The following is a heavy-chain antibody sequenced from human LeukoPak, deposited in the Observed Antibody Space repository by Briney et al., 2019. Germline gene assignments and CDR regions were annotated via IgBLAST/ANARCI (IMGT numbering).Heavy chain of an antibody. CDR3: ARMKFYDSTGYSPGHYMDV. D-gene: IGHD3-22*01. V-gene: IGHV4-39*06. J-gene: IGHJ6*03. Sequence: SETLSLTCTVSGDSISSTSSYWGWIRQPPGKGLEWIGNIYYSGSTFYNPFLKSRVTISVDTSKNQFALKLSAVTAADTAVYYCARMKFYDSTGYSPGHYMDVWGKGTTVTVSS. CDR2: IYYSGST. CDR1: GDSISSTSSY.